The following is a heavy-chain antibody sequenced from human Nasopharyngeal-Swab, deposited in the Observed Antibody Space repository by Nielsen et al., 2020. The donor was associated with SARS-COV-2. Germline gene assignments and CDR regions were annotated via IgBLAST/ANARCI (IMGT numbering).Heavy chain of an antibody. V-gene: IGHV5-51*07. Sequence: GGSLRLSRKGSGYSFTSYWIGWVHQMPGKGLEWMGIIYPGDSDTRYSPSFQGQVTISADKSISTAYLQWSSLKASDTAMYYCARRPSAYCSGGSCYSPNSDYYYGMDVWGQGTTVTVSS. CDR2: IYPGDSDT. D-gene: IGHD2-15*01. J-gene: IGHJ6*02. CDR3: ARRPSAYCSGGSCYSPNSDYYYGMDV. CDR1: GYSFTSYW.